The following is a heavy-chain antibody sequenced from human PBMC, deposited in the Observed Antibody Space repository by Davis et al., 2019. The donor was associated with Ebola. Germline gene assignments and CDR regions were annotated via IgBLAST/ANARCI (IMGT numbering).Heavy chain of an antibody. CDR2: ISASNGNT. Sequence: ASVKVSCKASGGTFSSHAISWVRQAPGQGLEWMGWISASNGNTNYAQKFQGRVTMTTDTSTSTVYMELRSLRSDDTAVYYCARDRGGGGSSFLGYWGQGTLVTVSS. J-gene: IGHJ4*02. CDR3: ARDRGGGGSSFLGY. D-gene: IGHD6-13*01. V-gene: IGHV1-18*01. CDR1: GGTFSSHA.